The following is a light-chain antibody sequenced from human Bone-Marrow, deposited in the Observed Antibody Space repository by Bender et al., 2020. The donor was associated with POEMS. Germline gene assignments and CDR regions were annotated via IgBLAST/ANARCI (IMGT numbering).Light chain of an antibody. CDR1: NIGSKT. CDR2: DVS. CDR3: QVWGGLGDHYV. V-gene: IGLV3-21*02. J-gene: IGLJ1*01. Sequence: SYVLTQSPSVSVAPGQTARITCGGDNIGSKTVHWYQQKQGQAPVLVLYDVSDRPSGIPERFSGSDSGNTATLTISSVEAGDEADYYCQVWGGLGDHYVFGPGTKVTVL.